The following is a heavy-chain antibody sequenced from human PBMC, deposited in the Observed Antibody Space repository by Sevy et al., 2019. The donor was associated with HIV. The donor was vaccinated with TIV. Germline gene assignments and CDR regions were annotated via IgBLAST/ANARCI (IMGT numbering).Heavy chain of an antibody. CDR1: GYAFSNYD. Sequence: ASVKVAGKASGYAFSNYDINWVRQAPGQGLEWMGWISTYNGYTSFAQKLQGRVTMTTDTSTDTAYIELRSLRSDDTAIYFCARFSSSSAFDYWGQGTLVTVSS. CDR3: ARFSSSSAFDY. CDR2: ISTYNGYT. J-gene: IGHJ4*02. V-gene: IGHV1-18*04. D-gene: IGHD6-6*01.